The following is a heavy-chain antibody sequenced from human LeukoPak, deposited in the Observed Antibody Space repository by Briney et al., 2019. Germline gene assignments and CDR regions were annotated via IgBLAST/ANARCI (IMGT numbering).Heavy chain of an antibody. J-gene: IGHJ3*02. D-gene: IGHD3-22*01. Sequence: ASVKVSCKASGGTFSSYAISWVRQAPGQGLEWMEGIIPIFGTANYAQKFQGRVTITADKSTSTAYMELSSLRSEDTAVYYCATTAAGYYYDSSGYAAFDIWGQGTMVTVSS. CDR2: IIPIFGTA. CDR3: ATTAAGYYYDSSGYAAFDI. V-gene: IGHV1-69*06. CDR1: GGTFSSYA.